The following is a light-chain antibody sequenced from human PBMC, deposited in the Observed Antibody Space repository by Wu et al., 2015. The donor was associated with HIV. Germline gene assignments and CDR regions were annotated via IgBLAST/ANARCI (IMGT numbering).Light chain of an antibody. CDR2: AAS. J-gene: IGKJ4*01. V-gene: IGKV1-12*01. CDR3: QQSHSLPLS. Sequence: DIQMSQSPSFVSANVGDRVTITCRATQDISTWLAWYEMEPGKAPRLLISAASTLHTGVPSRFRGSRSGTVFTLTITNLQPEDIGTYFCQQSHSLPLSFGGGTKVE. CDR1: QDISTW.